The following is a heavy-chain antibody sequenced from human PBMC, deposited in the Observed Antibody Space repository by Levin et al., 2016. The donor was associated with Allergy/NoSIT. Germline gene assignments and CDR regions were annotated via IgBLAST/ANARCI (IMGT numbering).Heavy chain of an antibody. CDR3: AKVIAGAVSFDY. CDR2: INPNTGGT. D-gene: IGHD6-13*01. V-gene: IGHV1-2*02. Sequence: ASVKVSCKASGYSFTGFYMHWMRQAPGQGLEWMGWINPNTGGTNFAQRFQDRVTMTSDTSTSTAYMELSRLRSDDTAVYYCAKVIAGAVSFDYWGQGTLVTVSS. CDR1: GYSFTGFY. J-gene: IGHJ4*02.